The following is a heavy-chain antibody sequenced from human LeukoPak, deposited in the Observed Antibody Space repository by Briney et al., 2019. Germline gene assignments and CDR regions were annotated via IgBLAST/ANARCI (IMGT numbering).Heavy chain of an antibody. CDR3: ARQSAVEQTT. D-gene: IGHD4-17*01. CDR2: IHHSGST. J-gene: IGHJ4*02. V-gene: IGHV4-38-2*01. CDR1: GYSISSGYY. Sequence: SETLSLTCAVSGYSISSGYYWGWIRQPPGEGLEWIGSIHHSGSTYYNPSLKSRVTISVDTSKNQFSLKLSSVTAADTAVYYCARQSAVEQTTWGQGTLVTVSS.